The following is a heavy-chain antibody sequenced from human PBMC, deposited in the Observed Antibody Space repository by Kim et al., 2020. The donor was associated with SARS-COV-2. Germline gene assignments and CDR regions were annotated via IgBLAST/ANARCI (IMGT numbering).Heavy chain of an antibody. J-gene: IGHJ4*02. CDR3: ARGFKSEAAAGLFFDY. CDR1: GGSISSGGYY. V-gene: IGHV4-31*03. CDR2: IYYSGST. D-gene: IGHD6-13*01. Sequence: SETLSLTCTVSGGSISSGGYYWSWIRQHPGKGLEWIGYIYYSGSTYYNPSLKSRVTISVDTSKNQFSLKLSSVTAADTAVYYCARGFKSEAAAGLFFDYWGQGTLVTGSS.